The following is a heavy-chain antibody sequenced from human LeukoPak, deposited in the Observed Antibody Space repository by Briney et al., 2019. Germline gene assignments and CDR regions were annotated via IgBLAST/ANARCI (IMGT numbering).Heavy chain of an antibody. D-gene: IGHD1-14*01. CDR1: GFTFSGYS. V-gene: IGHV3-48*01. J-gene: IGHJ4*02. CDR3: PKATGYLL. Sequence: GGSLRLSCAASGFTFSGYSMNWVRQAPGKGLEWVSYISSSSSTIHYADSVKGRFAISRDNSENTLYLQMNSLRAEDTAVYYCPKATGYLLWGQGTLVIVSS. CDR2: ISSSSSTI.